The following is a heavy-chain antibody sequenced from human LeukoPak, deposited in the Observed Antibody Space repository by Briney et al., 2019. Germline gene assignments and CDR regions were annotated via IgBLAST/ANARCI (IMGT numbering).Heavy chain of an antibody. CDR1: GFTFNNYA. CDR3: ARVYHDGYMDV. CDR2: ISSSSSTI. D-gene: IGHD3-16*01. Sequence: GGSLRLSCVSSGFTFNNYAMNWVRQAPGKGLEWVSYISSSSSTIYYADSVKGRFTISRDNAKNSLYLQMNSLRAEDTAVYYCARVYHDGYMDVWGKGTTVTISS. V-gene: IGHV3-48*04. J-gene: IGHJ6*03.